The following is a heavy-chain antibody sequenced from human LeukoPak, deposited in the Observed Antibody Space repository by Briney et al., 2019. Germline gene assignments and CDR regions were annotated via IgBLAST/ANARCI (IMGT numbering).Heavy chain of an antibody. D-gene: IGHD4-11*01. CDR3: ARDHFDYRLDY. Sequence: GGSLRLSCAASGFTFSDYNMNWVRQAPGKGLEWISYISSSSTTIYYADSVKGRITISRDNAKSSLYLQMNSLRVEDTAVYYCARDHFDYRLDYWGQGTLVTVSS. V-gene: IGHV3-48*04. J-gene: IGHJ4*02. CDR1: GFTFSDYN. CDR2: ISSSSTTI.